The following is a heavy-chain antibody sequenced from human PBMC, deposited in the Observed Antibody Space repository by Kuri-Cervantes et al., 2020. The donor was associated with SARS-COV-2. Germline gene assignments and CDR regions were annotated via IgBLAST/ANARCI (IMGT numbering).Heavy chain of an antibody. CDR3: ARLPPNCSGGSRYDGYYYYGMDV. Sequence: GESLKISCKGSGYSFTSYWIGWVRQMPGKGLEWMGIIYPGDSDTRYSPSFQGQVTISADKSISTAYLQWSSLKASDTAMYYCARLPPNCSGGSRYDGYYYYGMDVWGQGTTVTVSS. V-gene: IGHV5-51*01. J-gene: IGHJ6*02. CDR2: IYPGDSDT. D-gene: IGHD2-15*01. CDR1: GYSFTSYW.